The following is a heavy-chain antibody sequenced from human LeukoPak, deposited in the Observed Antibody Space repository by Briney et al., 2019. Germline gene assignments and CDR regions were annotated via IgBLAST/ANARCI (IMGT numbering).Heavy chain of an antibody. CDR2: ISPSGGST. D-gene: IGHD6-19*01. CDR1: GYTFIAYY. J-gene: IGHJ4*02. Sequence: GASVKICCKASGYTFIAYYIHCMRQAPGQWLEWMGIISPSGGSTTYAQNFQGRVTMTRDTSTSAVYMELSSLGSEDTAVYYCARGGSLAVAPHLYYFDYWGQGTLVTVSS. CDR3: ARGGSLAVAPHLYYFDY. V-gene: IGHV1-46*01.